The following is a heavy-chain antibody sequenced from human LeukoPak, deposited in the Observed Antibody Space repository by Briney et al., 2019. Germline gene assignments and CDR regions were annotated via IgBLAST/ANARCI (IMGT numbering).Heavy chain of an antibody. J-gene: IGHJ4*02. CDR2: IYNEGTT. CDR3: ARTLKLYYFDY. Sequence: PGVSLRLSCAASGFTISNNYMSWVRQAPGKGLEWVSVIYNEGTTYYVDSVKGRFTISRDDSKNTLYLQMNSLRAEDTAVYYCARTLKLYYFDYWGQGTLVTVSS. V-gene: IGHV3-66*02. D-gene: IGHD1-1*01. CDR1: GFTISNNY.